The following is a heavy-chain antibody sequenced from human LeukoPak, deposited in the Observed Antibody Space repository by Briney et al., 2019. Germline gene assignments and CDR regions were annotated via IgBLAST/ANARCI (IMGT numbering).Heavy chain of an antibody. CDR3: ARALYDSSGFVVDY. D-gene: IGHD3-22*01. CDR1: GFTFSSHN. J-gene: IGHJ4*02. CDR2: ISSSGSTI. Sequence: GGSLRLSCAASGFTFSSHNMNWVRQAPGKGLEWVSYISSSGSTIFYADSVKGRFTISRGNAKNSLYLQMNSLRAEDTAIYYCARALYDSSGFVVDYWGQGTLVTVSS. V-gene: IGHV3-48*04.